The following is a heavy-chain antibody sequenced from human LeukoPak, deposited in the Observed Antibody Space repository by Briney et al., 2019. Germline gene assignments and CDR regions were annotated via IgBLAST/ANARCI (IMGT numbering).Heavy chain of an antibody. Sequence: ASVKVSCKVSGYTLTELSMHWVRQAPGQGLEWMGWISPNSGGTDYAQKFQGRVTMTRGTSISTAYMELRRLRSDDTAVYYCARDSSGGYPDYWGQGTLVTVSA. CDR1: GYTLTELS. CDR2: ISPNSGGT. J-gene: IGHJ4*02. CDR3: ARDSSGGYPDY. V-gene: IGHV1-2*02. D-gene: IGHD1-26*01.